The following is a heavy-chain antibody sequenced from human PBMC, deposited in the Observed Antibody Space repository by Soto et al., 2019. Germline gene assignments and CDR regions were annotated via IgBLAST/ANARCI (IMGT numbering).Heavy chain of an antibody. CDR3: ARVPVAATTDYYYYMDV. V-gene: IGHV1-8*01. CDR1: GYTFTSYD. Sequence: QVQMVQSGAEVKKPGASVKVSCKASGYTFTSYDINWVRQATGQGLEWMGWMNPNSGNTGYAQKFQGRVTMTRNTSISTAYMELSSLRSEDTAVYYCARVPVAATTDYYYYMDVWGKGTTVTVSS. J-gene: IGHJ6*03. D-gene: IGHD2-15*01. CDR2: MNPNSGNT.